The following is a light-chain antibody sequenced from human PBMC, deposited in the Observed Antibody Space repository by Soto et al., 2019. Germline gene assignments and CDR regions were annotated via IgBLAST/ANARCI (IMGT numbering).Light chain of an antibody. J-gene: IGKJ2*01. CDR2: VAS. CDR3: QQYGSSPYI. CDR1: QSVSSSY. Sequence: EIVLTQSPGTLSLSPGERATLSCRASQSVSSSYLAWYQHKPGQAPRLLNYVASSRAAGIPDRFSGSGSGTDFTLTISSLETEAFAVYYCQQYGSSPYIFGQGTKLEIK. V-gene: IGKV3-20*01.